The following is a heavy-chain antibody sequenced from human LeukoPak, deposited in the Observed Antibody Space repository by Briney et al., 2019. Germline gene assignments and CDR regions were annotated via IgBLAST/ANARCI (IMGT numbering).Heavy chain of an antibody. D-gene: IGHD3-22*01. CDR1: GYTFTSCY. Sequence: ASVKVSCKASGYTFTSCYMHWVRQAPGQGLEWMGIINPSGGSTSYAQKFQGRVTMTRDTSTSTVYMELSSLRSEDTAVYYCAREGPYDSSGHPPNFDYWGQGTLVTVSS. J-gene: IGHJ4*02. CDR2: INPSGGST. V-gene: IGHV1-46*01. CDR3: AREGPYDSSGHPPNFDY.